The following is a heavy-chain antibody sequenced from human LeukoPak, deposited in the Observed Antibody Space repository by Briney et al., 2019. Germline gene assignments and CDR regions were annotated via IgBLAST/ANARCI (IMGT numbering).Heavy chain of an antibody. CDR3: IRDFRSADL. CDR1: GFPFNTYF. J-gene: IGHJ5*02. CDR2: VSNDGTNK. V-gene: IGHV3-30-3*01. Sequence: PGGSLRLSCAASGFPFNTYFMHWVRQAPGKGLEWVATVSNDGTNKFYADSVKGRFTISRDNAKNTVYLEMNSLSVEDTATYYCIRDFRSADLWGQGTLVTVTS.